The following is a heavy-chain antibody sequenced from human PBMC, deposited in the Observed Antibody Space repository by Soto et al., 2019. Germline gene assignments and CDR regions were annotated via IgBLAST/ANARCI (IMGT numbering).Heavy chain of an antibody. V-gene: IGHV5-10-1*01. CDR2: IDPSDSYT. J-gene: IGHJ6*02. CDR3: VRRRNHYYYYGMDV. Sequence: PGESLKISCKGSGYSFTSYWISWVRQMPGKGLEWMGRIDPSDSYTNYSPSFQGHVTISADKSISTAYLQWSSLKASDTAMYYCVRRRNHYYYYGMDVWGQGTTVTVSS. CDR1: GYSFTSYW.